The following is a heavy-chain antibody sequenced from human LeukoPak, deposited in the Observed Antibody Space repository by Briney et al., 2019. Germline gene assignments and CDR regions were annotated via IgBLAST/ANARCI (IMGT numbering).Heavy chain of an antibody. V-gene: IGHV7-4-1*02. CDR3: ARDTRIVEVTAFDY. J-gene: IGHJ4*02. CDR2: INTNTGNP. D-gene: IGHD1-26*01. CDR1: GYTYTSDA. Sequence: ASVKVSCKASGYTYTSDAMNWVRQAPGQWLEWMGWINTNTGNPTYAQGFTGRFVFSLDTSVSTAYLQISSLKAEDTAVYYCARDTRIVEVTAFDYWGQGTLVTVSS.